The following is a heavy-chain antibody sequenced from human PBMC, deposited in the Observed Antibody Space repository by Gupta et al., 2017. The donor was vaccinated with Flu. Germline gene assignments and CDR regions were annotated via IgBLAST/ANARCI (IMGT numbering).Heavy chain of an antibody. V-gene: IGHV3-48*03. CDR3: ARVFLGKQEAVWGY. J-gene: IGHJ4*02. CDR2: MSSSGSTI. Sequence: EVQLVESGGGLVQPGGSLRLSCAASGCTFSSYEMNWVRQAPGKGLEWVSYMSSSGSTIYYADSVKGRFTISRDNAKNSLYLQMNSLRAEDTAVYYCARVFLGKQEAVWGYWGQGTLVTVSS. D-gene: IGHD6-19*01. CDR1: GCTFSSYE.